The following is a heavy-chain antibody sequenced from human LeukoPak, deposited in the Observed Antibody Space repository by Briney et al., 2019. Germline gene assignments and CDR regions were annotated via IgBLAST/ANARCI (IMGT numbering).Heavy chain of an antibody. V-gene: IGHV1-8*01. CDR3: GRSTSRRPSDY. D-gene: IGHD6-13*01. J-gene: IGHJ4*02. CDR1: GYTFTSYD. CDR2: MNPNSGNT. Sequence: ASVKVSCKASGYTFTSYDINWVRQATGQGLELMGWMNPNSGNTGYAQKFPGRVTITRNTSISTAYMELSSLRSEDTAVYYCGRSTSRRPSDYWGQGTLVTVSS.